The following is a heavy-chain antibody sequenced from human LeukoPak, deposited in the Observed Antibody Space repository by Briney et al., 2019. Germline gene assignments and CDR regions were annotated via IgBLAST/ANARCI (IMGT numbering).Heavy chain of an antibody. D-gene: IGHD1-26*01. V-gene: IGHV1-2*02. Sequence: SVKVSCKASGSTFTGYYMHWVRQAPGHWLDLMGWINPNSGCTNYAQKFQGRVTMTRDTSISTAYMELSRLRSDDTAVYYCATLDWELLADYWGQGTLVTVSS. CDR3: ATLDWELLADY. CDR2: INPNSGCT. J-gene: IGHJ4*02. CDR1: GSTFTGYY.